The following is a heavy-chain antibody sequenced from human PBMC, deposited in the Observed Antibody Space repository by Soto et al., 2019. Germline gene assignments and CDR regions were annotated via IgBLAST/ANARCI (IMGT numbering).Heavy chain of an antibody. D-gene: IGHD5-18*01. V-gene: IGHV1-18*01. Sequence: ASVKVSCKASGYTFTSYGISWVRQAPGQGLEWVGWISAYNGNTNYAQKLQGRVTMTTDTSTSTAYMELRSLRSDDTAVYYCAREVDTAMVDNWFDPWGQGTLVTVSS. J-gene: IGHJ5*02. CDR2: ISAYNGNT. CDR3: AREVDTAMVDNWFDP. CDR1: GYTFTSYG.